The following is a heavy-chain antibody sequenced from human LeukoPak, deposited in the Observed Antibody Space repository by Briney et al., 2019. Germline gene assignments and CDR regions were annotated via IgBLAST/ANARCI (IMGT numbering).Heavy chain of an antibody. CDR1: GFTFSSYA. V-gene: IGHV3-23*01. CDR2: ISGSGGST. Sequence: GGSLRLSCAASGFTFSSYAMSWVRQAPGKGLEWVSAISGSGGSTYYADSVKGRFTISRDNSKNTLYLQINSLRAEDTAVYYCAKDRYPGIAVAGNFDYWGQGTLVTVSS. J-gene: IGHJ4*02. D-gene: IGHD6-19*01. CDR3: AKDRYPGIAVAGNFDY.